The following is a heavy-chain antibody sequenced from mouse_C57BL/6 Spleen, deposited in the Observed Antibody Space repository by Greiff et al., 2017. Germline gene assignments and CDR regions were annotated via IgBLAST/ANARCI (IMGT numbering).Heavy chain of an antibody. CDR1: GFNIKNTY. CDR2: IAPANGNT. V-gene: IGHV14-3*01. J-gene: IGHJ4*01. CDR3: ASDYGSSYYYAMDY. D-gene: IGHD1-1*01. Sequence: EVQLQQSVAELVRPGASVKLSCTASGFNIKNTYMHWVKQRPEQGLEWLGRIAPANGNTKYAPKFQGKATITADTSSNTAYLQLSSLTSEDTAIYYCASDYGSSYYYAMDYWGQGTSVTVSS.